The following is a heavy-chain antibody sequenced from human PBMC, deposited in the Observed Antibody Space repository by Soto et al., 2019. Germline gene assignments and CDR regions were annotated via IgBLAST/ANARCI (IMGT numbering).Heavy chain of an antibody. J-gene: IGHJ4*02. V-gene: IGHV1-69*13. D-gene: IGHD3-10*01. CDR2: IIPIFGTA. CDR3: ARPGYYYGNHFDY. Sequence: GASVKVSCKASGGTFSSYAISWVRQAPGQGLEWMGGIIPIFGTANYAQKFQGRVTITADESTSTAYMELSSLRSEDTAVYYCARPGYYYGNHFDYWGQGTLVTVS. CDR1: GGTFSSYA.